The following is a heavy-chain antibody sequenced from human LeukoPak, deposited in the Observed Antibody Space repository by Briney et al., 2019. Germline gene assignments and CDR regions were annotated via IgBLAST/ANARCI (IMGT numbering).Heavy chain of an antibody. D-gene: IGHD6-13*01. Sequence: GSSVKVSCKASGYTFTSYDINWVRQATGQGLEWMGWMNPNSGNTGYAQKFQGRVTMTRNTSISTAYMELSSLRSEDTAVYYCARGRSSSWYDYFDYWGQGTLVTVSS. CDR1: GYTFTSYD. CDR2: MNPNSGNT. J-gene: IGHJ4*02. V-gene: IGHV1-8*01. CDR3: ARGRSSSWYDYFDY.